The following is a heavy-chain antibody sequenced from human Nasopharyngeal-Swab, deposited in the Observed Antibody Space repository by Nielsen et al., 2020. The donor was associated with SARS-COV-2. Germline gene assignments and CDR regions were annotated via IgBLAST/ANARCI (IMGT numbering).Heavy chain of an antibody. CDR3: ARLRLEMAAECFDY. D-gene: IGHD5-24*01. V-gene: IGHV4-39*01. J-gene: IGHJ4*02. CDR2: IYDSGST. CDR1: GGSISSSSYY. Sequence: SETLSLTCTVSGGSISSSSYYWGWSRQPPGKGLEWIGSIYDSGSTYYNPSLKSRVTISADTSKNQFSLKLSSVTAADTAVYYCARLRLEMAAECFDYWGQGTLVTVSP.